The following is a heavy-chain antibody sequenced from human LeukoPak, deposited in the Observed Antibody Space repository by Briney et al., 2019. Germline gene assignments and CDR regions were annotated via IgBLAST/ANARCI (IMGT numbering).Heavy chain of an antibody. CDR2: ISSSSSTI. V-gene: IGHV3-48*01. J-gene: IGHJ4*02. CDR1: GFTFSSYS. Sequence: PGGSLRLSCAASGFTFSSYSMNWVRQGPGKGLEWVSYISSSSSTIYYADSVKGRFTISRDNAKNSLYLQMNSLRAEDTAVYYCARDRSGWLVGTNYFDYWGQGTLVTVSS. CDR3: ARDRSGWLVGTNYFDY. D-gene: IGHD6-19*01.